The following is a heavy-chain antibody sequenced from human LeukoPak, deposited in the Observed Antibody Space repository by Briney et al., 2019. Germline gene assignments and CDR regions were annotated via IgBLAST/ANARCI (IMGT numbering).Heavy chain of an antibody. J-gene: IGHJ1*01. Sequence: GALVKVSCKASGYTFTGYYMHWVRQAPGQGLEWMGWINPNSGGTNYAQKFQGRVTMTRDTSISTAYMELSRLRSDDTAVYYCARDLEWLVRGYFQHWGQGTLVTVSS. V-gene: IGHV1-2*02. CDR3: ARDLEWLVRGYFQH. CDR2: INPNSGGT. D-gene: IGHD6-19*01. CDR1: GYTFTGYY.